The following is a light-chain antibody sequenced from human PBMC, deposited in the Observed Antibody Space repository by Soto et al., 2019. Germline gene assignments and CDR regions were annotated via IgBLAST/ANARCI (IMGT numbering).Light chain of an antibody. CDR3: SSYSSSTTHVV. V-gene: IGLV2-14*03. Sequence: QSALTQPAFVSGSPGRSVTISCTGTSTDVGGFNYVSWYQHLPGRAPKLIIYDVTTRPSGISYRFSASKSGRTASLTISGLQAEDEADYYCSSYSSSTTHVVFGGGTKLTVL. CDR2: DVT. J-gene: IGLJ2*01. CDR1: STDVGGFNY.